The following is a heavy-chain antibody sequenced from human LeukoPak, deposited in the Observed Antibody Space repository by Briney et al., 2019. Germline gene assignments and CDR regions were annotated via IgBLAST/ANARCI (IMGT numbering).Heavy chain of an antibody. CDR1: GSTFSSYE. CDR2: INSDGINT. CDR3: ARDLGQYYDTSDNWFDP. Sequence: GGSLRLSCAASGSTFSSYEMNWVRQAPGKGLVWVSRINSDGINTSYADSVKGRFTISRDNAKNTLNLQMNSLRAEDTAVYYCARDLGQYYDTSDNWFDPRGQGTLVTVSS. D-gene: IGHD3-22*01. V-gene: IGHV3-74*01. J-gene: IGHJ5*02.